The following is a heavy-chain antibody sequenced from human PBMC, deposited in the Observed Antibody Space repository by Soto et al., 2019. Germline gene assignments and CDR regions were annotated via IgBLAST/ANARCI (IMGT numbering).Heavy chain of an antibody. V-gene: IGHV3-23*01. J-gene: IGHJ4*02. CDR2: ISGSGGST. D-gene: IGHD6-25*01. CDR3: AKDDSSGSDFYY. CDR1: GFTFRSYA. Sequence: EVQLLESGGGLVQPGGSLRLSCAASGFTFRSYAMSWVRQAPGKGLEWVSAISGSGGSTYYADSVKGRFTISRDNSKNTQYLQINSLRDEDTAIYYWAKDDSSGSDFYYWGQGTLVTGSS.